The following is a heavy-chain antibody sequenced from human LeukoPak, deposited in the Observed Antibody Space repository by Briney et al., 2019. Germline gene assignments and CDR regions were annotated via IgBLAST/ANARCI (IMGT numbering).Heavy chain of an antibody. CDR2: IIPIFGTA. CDR1: GGTFSSYA. CDR3: ARDAPGSDYFDY. D-gene: IGHD3-10*01. Sequence: GASVKVSCKASGGTFSSYAISWVRQAPGQGLEWMGRIIPIFGTANYAQKFQGRVTITADKSTSTAYMELSSLRSEDTAVYYCARDAPGSDYFDYWGQGTLVTVSS. J-gene: IGHJ4*02. V-gene: IGHV1-69*06.